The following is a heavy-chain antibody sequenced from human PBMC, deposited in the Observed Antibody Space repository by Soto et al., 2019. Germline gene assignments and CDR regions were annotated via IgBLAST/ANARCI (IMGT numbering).Heavy chain of an antibody. D-gene: IGHD5-18*01. J-gene: IGHJ4*02. CDR3: ASDGYNRGGFDY. V-gene: IGHV3-30*14. CDR1: GFTFNSYN. Sequence: QVQLVESGGGVVPPGGSLRVSCVGSGFTFNSYNMHWVRQAPGEGLEWVAVISFDGANTFYADSVKGRFTISRDTSRDTIYIQMSRLRVEDTAVYYCASDGYNRGGFDYWDQETLVSVAS. CDR2: ISFDGANT.